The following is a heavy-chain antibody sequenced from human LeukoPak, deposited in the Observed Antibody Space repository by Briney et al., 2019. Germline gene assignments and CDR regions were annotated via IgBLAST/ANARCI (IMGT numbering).Heavy chain of an antibody. CDR2: FDPEDGET. D-gene: IGHD6-13*01. CDR3: ATASWREGHGGAFDI. V-gene: IGHV1-24*01. CDR1: GYTFTGYY. Sequence: ASVKVSCKASGYTFTGYYMHWVRQAPGKGLEWMGGFDPEDGETIYAQKFQGRVTMTEDTSTDTAYMELSSLRSEDTAVYYCATASWREGHGGAFDIWGQGTVVTVSS. J-gene: IGHJ3*02.